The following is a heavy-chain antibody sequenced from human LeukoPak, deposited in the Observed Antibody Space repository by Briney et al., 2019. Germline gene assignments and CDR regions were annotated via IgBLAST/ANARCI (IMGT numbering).Heavy chain of an antibody. Sequence: SKTLSLTCAVYGGSFSGYYWSWIRQPPGKGLEWIGEINHSGSTNYNPSLKSRVTISVDTSKNQFSLKLSSVTAADTAVYYCARASSWFDYWGQGTLVTVSS. CDR1: GGSFSGYY. V-gene: IGHV4-34*01. D-gene: IGHD6-13*01. CDR3: ARASSWFDY. CDR2: INHSGST. J-gene: IGHJ4*02.